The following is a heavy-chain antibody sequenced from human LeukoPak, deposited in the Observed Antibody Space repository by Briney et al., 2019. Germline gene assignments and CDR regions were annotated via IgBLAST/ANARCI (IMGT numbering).Heavy chain of an antibody. V-gene: IGHV3-30*18. CDR1: GFTFSSYG. CDR2: ISYDGSNK. D-gene: IGHD3-10*01. J-gene: IGHJ4*02. CDR3: AKDLPGDY. Sequence: GGSLRLSCAASGFTFSSYGMHWVRQAPGKGLEWVAVISYDGSNKYYADSVKGRFTISRDSSKNTLYLQMNSLRAEDTAVYYCAKDLPGDYWGQGTLVTVSS.